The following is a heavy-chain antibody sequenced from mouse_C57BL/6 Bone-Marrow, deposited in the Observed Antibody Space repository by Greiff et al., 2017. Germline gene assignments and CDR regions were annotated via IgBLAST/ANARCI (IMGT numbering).Heavy chain of an antibody. CDR1: GYAFSSSW. D-gene: IGHD2-3*01. J-gene: IGHJ4*01. CDR2: IYPGDGDT. Sequence: QVTLKESGPELVKPGASVKISCKASGYAFSSSWMNWVKQRPGKGLEWIGRIYPGDGDTNYNGKFKGKATLTAEKSSSTAYMQLSSLTSEDSAVYFCAFRWLLPYYYAMDYWGQGTSVTVSS. CDR3: AFRWLLPYYYAMDY. V-gene: IGHV1-82*01.